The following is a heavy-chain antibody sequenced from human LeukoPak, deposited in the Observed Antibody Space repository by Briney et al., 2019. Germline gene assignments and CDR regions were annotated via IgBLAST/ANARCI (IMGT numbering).Heavy chain of an antibody. CDR3: AKVRVGALDAFDI. CDR1: GFIFSNYW. CDR2: INGDGSNT. D-gene: IGHD3-10*01. J-gene: IGHJ3*02. Sequence: GGSLRLSCSASGFIFSNYWVYWVRQAPGKGLVCVSRINGDGSNTNYADSVKGRFTISRDNAKNTLYLKMNKLNAGDTDVYYCAKVRVGALDAFDIWGQGTMVTVSS. V-gene: IGHV3-74*01.